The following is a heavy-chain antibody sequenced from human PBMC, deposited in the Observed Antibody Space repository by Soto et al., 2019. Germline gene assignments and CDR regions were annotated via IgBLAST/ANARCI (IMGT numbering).Heavy chain of an antibody. CDR2: LYYSGST. D-gene: IGHD4-4*01. CDR1: GGSISSYY. J-gene: IGHJ4*02. V-gene: IGHV4-59*01. Sequence: QVQLQESGPGLVKPSETLSLTCTVSGGSISSYYWSWIRQPPGKGLEWIGYLYYSGSTNYNPSLKSRVTISVDTSKNQFSLKLSSVTAADTAVYYCARDRYSNSHFDYWGQGTLVTVSS. CDR3: ARDRYSNSHFDY.